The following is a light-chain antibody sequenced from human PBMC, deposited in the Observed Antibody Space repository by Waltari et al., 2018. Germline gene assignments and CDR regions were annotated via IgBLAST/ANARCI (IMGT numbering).Light chain of an antibody. CDR2: GNS. J-gene: IGLJ2*01. CDR3: QSYDSSLREV. CDR1: RSNIRPGYD. Sequence: QSVLTQPPSVSAAPGQRVTTSCPGHRSNIRPGYDVHWYQQLPGTAPKLLIYGNSNRPSGVPDRFSGSKSGTSASLAITGLQAEDEADYYCQSYDSSLREVFGGGTKLTVL. V-gene: IGLV1-40*01.